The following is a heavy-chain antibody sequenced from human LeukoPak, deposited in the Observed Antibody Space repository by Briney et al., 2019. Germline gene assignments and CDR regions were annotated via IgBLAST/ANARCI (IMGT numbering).Heavy chain of an antibody. V-gene: IGHV3-53*01. CDR1: GFTVSSNY. CDR2: IYSGGSI. CDR3: ARARYSGYDSPYYFDY. D-gene: IGHD5-12*01. J-gene: IGHJ4*02. Sequence: GGSLRLSCAASGFTVSSNYMSWVRQAPGKGLEWVSVIYSGGSIYYADSVKGRFTISRDNSKNTLYLQMNSLRAEDTAVYYCARARYSGYDSPYYFDYWGQGTLVTVSS.